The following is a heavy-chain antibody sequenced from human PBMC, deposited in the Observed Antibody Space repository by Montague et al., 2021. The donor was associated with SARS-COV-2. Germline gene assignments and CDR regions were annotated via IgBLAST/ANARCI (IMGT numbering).Heavy chain of an antibody. CDR3: ARHYYFDTSGQTPPFDY. CDR1: GGSISTNSYY. Sequence: SETLSLTCTVSGGSISTNSYYWGWLRLPPGKGLEWIGTIYYSGSTYYNPSLTSRVTISVDTSKNQFSLKLSSVTAADTAVYYCARHYYFDTSGQTPPFDYWGQGTLVTVSS. V-gene: IGHV4-39*01. D-gene: IGHD3-22*01. CDR2: IYYSGST. J-gene: IGHJ4*02.